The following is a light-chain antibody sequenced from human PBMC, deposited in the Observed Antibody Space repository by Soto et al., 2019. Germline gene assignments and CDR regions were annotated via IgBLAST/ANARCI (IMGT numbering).Light chain of an antibody. CDR2: EVT. CDR3: SSYAASNNFYFV. V-gene: IGLV2-8*01. J-gene: IGLJ3*02. CDR1: SSDVGGYNY. Sequence: QSALTQPPSASGSPGQSVTISFTGTSSDVGGYNYVSWYQQYPGRAPKLMIYEVTKRPSGVPDRFSGSKSGNTASLTVYGLQAEDEADYYCSSYAASNNFYFVFGGGTQLTVL.